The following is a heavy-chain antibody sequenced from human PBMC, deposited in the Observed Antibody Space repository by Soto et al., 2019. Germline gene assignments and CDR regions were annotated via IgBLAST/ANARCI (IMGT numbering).Heavy chain of an antibody. J-gene: IGHJ3*02. CDR2: IYHSGST. V-gene: IGHV4-30-2*01. Sequence: SSETLSLTCAVSGGSISSGGYSWSWIRQPPGKGLEWIGYIYHSGSTYYNPSLKSRVTISVDRSKNQFSLKLSSVTAADTAVYYCARGGIVLMVYAIRRQSVNAFDIWGQGTMVTVSS. CDR3: ARGGIVLMVYAIRRQSVNAFDI. D-gene: IGHD2-8*01. CDR1: GGSISSGGYS.